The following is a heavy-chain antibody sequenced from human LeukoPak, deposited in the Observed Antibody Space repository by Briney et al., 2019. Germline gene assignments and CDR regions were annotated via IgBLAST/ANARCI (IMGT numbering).Heavy chain of an antibody. CDR1: GGTFSSYA. Sequence: SVKVSCKAPGGTFSSYAISWVRQAPGQGLGWMGGIIPIFGTANYAQKFQGRVTITTDESTSTAYMELSSLRSEDTAVYYCAIPAAGPLGFQHWGQGTLVTVSS. CDR3: AIPAAGPLGFQH. J-gene: IGHJ1*01. V-gene: IGHV1-69*05. CDR2: IIPIFGTA. D-gene: IGHD6-13*01.